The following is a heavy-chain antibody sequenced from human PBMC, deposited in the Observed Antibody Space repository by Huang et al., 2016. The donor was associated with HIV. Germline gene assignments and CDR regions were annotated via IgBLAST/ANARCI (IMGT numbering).Heavy chain of an antibody. CDR3: ARNHDFWRGRMFAISYFDV. CDR2: LYYTCKM. CDR1: GGSINTGRDY. V-gene: IGHV4-39*01. J-gene: IGHJ2*01. D-gene: IGHD3-3*01. Sequence: QMRFQESGPGLVKPSGTLSLTCNVSGGSINTGRDYWGWIRQPPGKGLEWVGSLYYTCKMHFVPSLKGRLTMSADTSKNQFSLNLSSVTAADTAIYYCARNHDFWRGRMFAISYFDVWGRGTLVTVAS.